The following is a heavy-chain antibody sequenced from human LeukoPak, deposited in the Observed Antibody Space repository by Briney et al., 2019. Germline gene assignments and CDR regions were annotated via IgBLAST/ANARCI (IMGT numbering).Heavy chain of an antibody. Sequence: GGSLRLSCAASGFTFSSYGMHWVRQAPGKGLEWVAFIRYDGSNKYYADSVKGRFTISRDNSKNTLYLQMNSLRAEDTAIYYCAREDYADSSGYFSSGDYWGQGTLVTVSS. D-gene: IGHD3-22*01. V-gene: IGHV3-30*02. CDR3: AREDYADSSGYFSSGDY. CDR2: IRYDGSNK. J-gene: IGHJ4*02. CDR1: GFTFSSYG.